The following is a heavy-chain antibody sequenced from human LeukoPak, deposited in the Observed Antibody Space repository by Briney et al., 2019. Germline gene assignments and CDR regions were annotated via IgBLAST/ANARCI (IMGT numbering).Heavy chain of an antibody. D-gene: IGHD1-26*01. V-gene: IGHV3-21*01. CDR2: ITSSSSYT. J-gene: IGHJ6*03. Sequence: GGPLRLSCAASGFTFSTYNMNWVRQAPGKGLEWVSSITSSSSYTFYADSVKGRFTISRDNAKSSLYLQMNSLRAEDTAIYYCARDPYNGNYGDSYYYYMDVWGKGTTVTISS. CDR3: ARDPYNGNYGDSYYYYMDV. CDR1: GFTFSTYN.